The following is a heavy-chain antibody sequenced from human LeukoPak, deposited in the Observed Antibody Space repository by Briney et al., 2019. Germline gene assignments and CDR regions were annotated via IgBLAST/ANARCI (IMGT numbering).Heavy chain of an antibody. CDR2: MNPNSGNT. J-gene: IGHJ5*02. Sequence: ASVKVSCKASGYTFTSYDINWVRQATGQGFEWMGWMNPNSGNTGYAQKFQGRVTITKDESTRTVYLELTSLTSDDTAVYYCARDVHGDYGSGWFDPWGQGTLVTVSS. CDR1: GYTFTSYD. V-gene: IGHV1-8*01. CDR3: ARDVHGDYGSGWFDP. D-gene: IGHD4-17*01.